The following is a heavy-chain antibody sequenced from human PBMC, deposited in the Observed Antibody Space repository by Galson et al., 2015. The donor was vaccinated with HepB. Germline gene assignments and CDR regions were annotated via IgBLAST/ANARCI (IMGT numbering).Heavy chain of an antibody. CDR2: INSDGSTT. J-gene: IGHJ4*02. V-gene: IGHV3-74*01. CDR1: GFTFSNYW. D-gene: IGHD3-10*01. Sequence: SLRLSCADSGFTFSNYWMHWVRQAPGRGLVWVPHINSDGSTTSYADSVRGRFTISRDNAKNTLYLQMSSLRVEDTAIYYCAGELFREGGDSWGQGTLVTVSS. CDR3: AGELFREGGDS.